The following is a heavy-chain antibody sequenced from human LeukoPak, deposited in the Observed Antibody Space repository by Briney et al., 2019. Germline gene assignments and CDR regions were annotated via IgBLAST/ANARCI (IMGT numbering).Heavy chain of an antibody. V-gene: IGHV3-30*18. CDR1: GITFSSYG. J-gene: IGHJ6*02. CDR3: AKDSRINFYYNGMDV. CDR2: ISNDGSNK. Sequence: GGSLRLSCAASGITFSSYGMHWVRQAPGKGLEWMAVISNDGSNKYCADSVKGRFTISRDNSKNTLYLQMNSLRVEDTAVYYCAKDSRINFYYNGMDVWGQGTTVTVSS. D-gene: IGHD3-3*01.